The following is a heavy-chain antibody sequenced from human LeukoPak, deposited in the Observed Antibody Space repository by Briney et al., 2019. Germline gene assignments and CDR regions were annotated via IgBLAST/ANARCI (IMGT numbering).Heavy chain of an antibody. Sequence: ASVKVSCKAYGGTFKSFAMNWVRQAPGQGLEWMGRIIPGVGLTEYAQKFQGRVTITADTSTSTAYMELSSLRSEDTAVYFCARLPIKAIPMVRGEGRKFHNFDCWGQGTLVTVSS. V-gene: IGHV1-69*04. J-gene: IGHJ4*02. CDR3: ARLPIKAIPMVRGEGRKFHNFDC. CDR1: GGTFKSFA. CDR2: IIPGVGLT. D-gene: IGHD3-10*01.